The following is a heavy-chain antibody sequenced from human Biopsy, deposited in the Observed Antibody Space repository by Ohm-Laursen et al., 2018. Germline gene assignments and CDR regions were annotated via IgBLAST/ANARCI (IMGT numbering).Heavy chain of an antibody. CDR3: ARHAPSYSGSYWRYFDL. J-gene: IGHJ2*01. Sequence: TLSLTCTVSGGSISSYYWSWIRQPPGKGLEWIGYIYYTGSTNYNPSLKSRVTISVDTSMNHLSLRLTFLTAADTAVYYCARHAPSYSGSYWRYFDLWGRGTLVTVSS. D-gene: IGHD1-26*01. V-gene: IGHV4-59*08. CDR2: IYYTGST. CDR1: GGSISSYY.